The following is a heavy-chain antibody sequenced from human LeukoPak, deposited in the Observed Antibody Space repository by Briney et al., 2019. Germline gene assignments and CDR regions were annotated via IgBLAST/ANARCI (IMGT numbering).Heavy chain of an antibody. J-gene: IGHJ5*02. D-gene: IGHD3-9*01. CDR1: GGTFSSYA. CDR3: ARGGDNDILTGYLPSNWFDP. CDR2: IIPIFGTA. V-gene: IGHV1-69*06. Sequence: ASVKVSCKASGGTFSSYAISWVRQAPGQGLEWMGGIIPIFGTANYAQKFQGRVTITADKSTSTAYMELSSLRSEDTAVYYCARGGDNDILTGYLPSNWFDPWGQGTLVTVSS.